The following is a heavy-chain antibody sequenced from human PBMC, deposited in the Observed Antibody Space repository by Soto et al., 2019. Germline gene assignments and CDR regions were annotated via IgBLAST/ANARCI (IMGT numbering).Heavy chain of an antibody. CDR1: GFIFSSYA. V-gene: IGHV3-23*01. CDR3: AKENFGVVIQAFDY. D-gene: IGHD3-3*01. J-gene: IGHJ4*01. CDR2: ISGSGGNT. Sequence: VQLLESGGGLVQPGGSLRLSCAASGFIFSSYAMTWVRQAPGKGLEWVSAISGSGGNTYYADSVKGRFTISRDNSKSTLYLQMKSLVAEDTAIYFCAKENFGVVIQAFDYWGHGTLVTVSS.